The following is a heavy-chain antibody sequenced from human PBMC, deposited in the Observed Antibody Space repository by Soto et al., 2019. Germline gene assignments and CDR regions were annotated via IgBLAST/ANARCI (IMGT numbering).Heavy chain of an antibody. J-gene: IGHJ4*02. CDR2: INAGNGNT. CDR1: GYTFTSYA. Sequence: VSVEVSCKASGYTFTSYAMHWARQAPGQRLEWMGWINAGNGNTKYSQKFQGRVTITRDTSASTAYMELSSLRSEDTAVYYCARDLGGWPDYWGQGTLVTVSS. CDR3: ARDLGGWPDY. V-gene: IGHV1-3*01. D-gene: IGHD2-15*01.